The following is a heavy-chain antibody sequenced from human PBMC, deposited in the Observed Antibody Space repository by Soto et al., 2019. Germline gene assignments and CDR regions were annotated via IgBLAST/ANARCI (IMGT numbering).Heavy chain of an antibody. CDR1: GFTVSSNY. D-gene: IGHD2-2*02. CDR2: IYSGSST. CDR3: ARDRNTLYGMDV. Sequence: EVQLVESGGGLVQSGGSLRLSCAASGFTVSSNYMSWVRQAPGKGLEWVSFIYSGSSTYYADSVKGRFTISRDNSKNTLYLQMNSLRAEDTAVYYCARDRNTLYGMDVWGQGTTVTVSS. V-gene: IGHV3-66*01. J-gene: IGHJ6*02.